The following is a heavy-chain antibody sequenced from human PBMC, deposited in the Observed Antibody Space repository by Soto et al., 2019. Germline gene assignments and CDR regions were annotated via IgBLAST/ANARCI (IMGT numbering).Heavy chain of an antibody. CDR3: AKGYDIMTGYYVGWYFDR. Sequence: QVQLQESGPGLVKPSQTLSLTCSVSGASISSGAYYWNWIRQHPGKGLEGIGNIYYSGSTHYNPSLKSRLTISMDMSKNQFSLKLTSVTAADTAVYYCAKGYDIMTGYYVGWYFDRWGRGTLVTVSS. J-gene: IGHJ2*01. V-gene: IGHV4-31*03. CDR1: GASISSGAYY. CDR2: IYYSGST. D-gene: IGHD3-9*01.